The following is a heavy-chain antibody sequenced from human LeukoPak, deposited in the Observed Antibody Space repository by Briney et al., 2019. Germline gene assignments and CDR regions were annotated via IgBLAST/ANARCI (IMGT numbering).Heavy chain of an antibody. CDR2: ISAYNGNT. Sequence: ASVKVSCKASGYTFTSYGISWVRQAPGQGLEWMGWISAYNGNTNYAQKLQGRVTMTTDTSTSTAYMELRSLRSDDTAVYYCARLSATYYYDRSAFDIWGQGTMVTVSS. CDR3: ARLSATYYYDRSAFDI. J-gene: IGHJ3*02. D-gene: IGHD3-22*01. V-gene: IGHV1-18*01. CDR1: GYTFTSYG.